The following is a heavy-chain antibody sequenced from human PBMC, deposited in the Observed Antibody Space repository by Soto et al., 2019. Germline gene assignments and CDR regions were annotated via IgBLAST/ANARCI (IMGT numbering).Heavy chain of an antibody. Sequence: GGSLRLSCAASGFTFSSYAMSWVRQAPGKGLEWVSAISGSGGSTYYADSVKGRFTISRDNSKNTLYLQMNSLRAEDTAVYYCAKSPQGLFFPDIVVVPAAMFRLGFYMDVWGKGTTVTVSS. CDR2: ISGSGGST. J-gene: IGHJ6*03. V-gene: IGHV3-23*01. CDR3: AKSPQGLFFPDIVVVPAAMFRLGFYMDV. D-gene: IGHD2-2*01. CDR1: GFTFSSYA.